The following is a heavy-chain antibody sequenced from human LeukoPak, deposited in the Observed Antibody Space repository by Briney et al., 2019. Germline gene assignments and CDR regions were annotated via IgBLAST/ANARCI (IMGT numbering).Heavy chain of an antibody. CDR1: GGSFSSYY. CDR3: SRGGYGSGSYSPFDY. D-gene: IGHD3-10*01. V-gene: IGHV4-34*01. CDR2: INPSVGT. Sequence: SESVSLTCAVYGGSFSSYYWSWIRQPPGQGLEWIGEINPSVGTTYNPSLKSRGTISIDTSKNKFSLNLSSVTAADEAAYYYSRGGYGSGSYSPFDYWGQGTLVTVSS. J-gene: IGHJ4*02.